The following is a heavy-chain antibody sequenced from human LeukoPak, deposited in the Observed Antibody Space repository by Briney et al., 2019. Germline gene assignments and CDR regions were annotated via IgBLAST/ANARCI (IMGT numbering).Heavy chain of an antibody. CDR3: ARDHSGTQDY. J-gene: IGHJ4*02. D-gene: IGHD1-1*01. CDR2: IWDDGSNK. Sequence: PGRSLILSCAASGFTFSNYGMHWVRQAPGKGLEWVAVIWDDGSNKYYADSVKGRFTIFRDNRRNTLYLQMNSLRAEDTAVYSCARDHSGTQDYWGQGTLVTVSS. CDR1: GFTFSNYG. V-gene: IGHV3-33*01.